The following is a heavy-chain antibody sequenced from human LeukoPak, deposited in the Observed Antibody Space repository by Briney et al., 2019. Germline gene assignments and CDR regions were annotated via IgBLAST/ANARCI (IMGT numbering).Heavy chain of an antibody. CDR1: GGSISSSSYY. V-gene: IGHV4-39*01. CDR3: ARDLGIAVAKTISTWFDP. CDR2: IYYSGST. Sequence: SETLSLTCTVSGGSISSSSYYWGWVRQPPGKGLEWIGSIYYSGSTYYNPSLKSRVTISVDTSKNQFSLKLSSVTAADTAVYYCARDLGIAVAKTISTWFDPWGQGTLVTVSS. J-gene: IGHJ5*02. D-gene: IGHD6-19*01.